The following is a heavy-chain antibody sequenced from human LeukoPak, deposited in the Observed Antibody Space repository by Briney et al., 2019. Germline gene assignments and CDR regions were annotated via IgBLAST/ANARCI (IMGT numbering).Heavy chain of an antibody. CDR3: ARDDYYDRSGYPGY. J-gene: IGHJ4*02. Sequence: PGGSVTLFCVASRFIFKNYGKLRAPPSRDRAREGVAVIWYDEINKYCEDSVKCRFNIYRDNSKNTVYLQMNSLRVEDTAIYYCARDDYYDRSGYPGYWGQGTLVTVSS. CDR1: RFIFKNYG. V-gene: IGHV3-33*01. CDR2: IWYDEINK. D-gene: IGHD3-22*01.